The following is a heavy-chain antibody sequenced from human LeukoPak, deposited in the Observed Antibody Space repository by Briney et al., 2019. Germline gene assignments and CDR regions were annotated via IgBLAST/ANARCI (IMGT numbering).Heavy chain of an antibody. CDR2: MNTNSGYT. CDR1: GYTFTNYD. Sequence: ASVKVSCKASGYTFTNYDINWVRQAPGQGLEWMGWMNTNSGYTGYAQKFQGRVTMTRNTSISTAYMELTSLRPEDTAVYFCARGGADYWGQGTLVTVSS. J-gene: IGHJ4*02. CDR3: ARGGADY. V-gene: IGHV1-8*01.